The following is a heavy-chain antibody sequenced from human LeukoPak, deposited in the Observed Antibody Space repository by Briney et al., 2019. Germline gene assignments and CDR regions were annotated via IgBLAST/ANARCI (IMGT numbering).Heavy chain of an antibody. D-gene: IGHD1-26*01. CDR1: GFTFSSYS. CDR3: ARGRFAVGAGCYFDY. Sequence: NPGXSLRLSCAASGFTFSSYSMNGVRQAPGKGVEWVSSISSSRSYIYYADSVKGRFTISRDKAKNSLYLQMNSLSAEDTAVYYCARGRFAVGAGCYFDYWGQGTLVTVSS. J-gene: IGHJ4*02. V-gene: IGHV3-21*01. CDR2: ISSSRSYI.